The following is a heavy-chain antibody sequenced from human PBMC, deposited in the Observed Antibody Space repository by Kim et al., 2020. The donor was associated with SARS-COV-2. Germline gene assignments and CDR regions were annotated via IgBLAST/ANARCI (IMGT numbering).Heavy chain of an antibody. J-gene: IGHJ6*03. CDR3: SRVGGHATFYSHYYMDF. CDR1: GGPFSGYY. Sequence: SETLSLTCAVYGGPFSGYYWSWIRQPPGKGLEWVGDVNHSGSFNYIPSLKRRVIISVDTSKNEFSLNLSSLTAADTAMYYFSRVGGHATFYSHYYMDFWG. D-gene: IGHD3-16*01. CDR2: VNHSGSF. V-gene: IGHV4-34*01.